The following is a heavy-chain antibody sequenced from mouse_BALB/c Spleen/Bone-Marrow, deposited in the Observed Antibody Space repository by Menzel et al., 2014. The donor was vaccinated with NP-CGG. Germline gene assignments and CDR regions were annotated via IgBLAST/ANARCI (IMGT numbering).Heavy chain of an antibody. CDR2: IDPANGNT. V-gene: IGHV14-3*02. CDR3: ASYVYGYYFDY. J-gene: IGHJ2*01. D-gene: IGHD2-2*01. CDR1: GFNIKDTY. Sequence: VQLMESGAELVKPGASVKLSCTASGFNIKDTYMHWVKQRPEQGLEWIGRIDPANGNTKYDPKFQGKVSITADTSSNTAYLQLSRLTSEDTAVYYCASYVYGYYFDYWGQGTTLTVSS.